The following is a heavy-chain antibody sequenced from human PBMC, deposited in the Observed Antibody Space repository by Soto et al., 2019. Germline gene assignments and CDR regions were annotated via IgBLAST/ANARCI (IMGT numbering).Heavy chain of an antibody. D-gene: IGHD2-15*01. CDR2: IYSGGST. CDR1: GFTVSSNY. V-gene: IGHV3-66*01. CDR3: ARVGYCSGCSCYEIYFLH. J-gene: IGHJ1*01. Sequence: EVQLVESGGGLVQPGGSLRLSCAASGFTVSSNYMSWVRQAPGKGLEWVAVIYSGGSTYYADSVKGRFTISRDNSKNTLYLQMNSLRAEDTAVYYCARVGYCSGCSCYEIYFLHWGQGTLVTVSS.